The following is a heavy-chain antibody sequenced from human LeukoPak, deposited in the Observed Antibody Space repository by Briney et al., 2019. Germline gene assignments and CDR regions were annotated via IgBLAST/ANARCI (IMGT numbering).Heavy chain of an antibody. CDR2: INPNSGGT. V-gene: IGHV1-2*02. CDR3: ARAEFLEWLLGLDY. J-gene: IGHJ4*02. D-gene: IGHD3-3*01. Sequence: GASVKVSCKASGYTFTGYYMHWVRQAPGQGLEWMGWINPNSGGTNYAQKFQGRVTMTRDTSISTAYMELSRLRSDDTAVYYCARAEFLEWLLGLDYWGQGTLVTVSS. CDR1: GYTFTGYY.